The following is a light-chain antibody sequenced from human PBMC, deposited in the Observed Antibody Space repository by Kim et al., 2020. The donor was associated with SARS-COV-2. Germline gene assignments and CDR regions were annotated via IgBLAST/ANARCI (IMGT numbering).Light chain of an antibody. CDR2: EDN. Sequence: NFMLTQPHSVSASPGKTVTISCTRSSGSIASNYVQWYQQRPGSSPTTVIYEDNQRPSGVPDRFSGSIDSSSNSASLSISGLKTEDEADYYCQSYDSSNPWVFGGGTQLTVL. J-gene: IGLJ3*02. V-gene: IGLV6-57*01. CDR1: SGSIASNY. CDR3: QSYDSSNPWV.